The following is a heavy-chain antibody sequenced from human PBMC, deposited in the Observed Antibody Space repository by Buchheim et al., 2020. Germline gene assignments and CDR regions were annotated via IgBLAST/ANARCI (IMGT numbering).Heavy chain of an antibody. CDR2: ISSSGSTI. CDR1: GFTFSDYY. Sequence: QVQLVESGGGLVKLGGSLRLSCAASGFTFSDYYMSWIRQAPGKGLEWVSYISSSGSTIYYADSVKGRFTISRDNAQKSLYLQMNSLRAEDTTVYYCARSHSTANPYYYYYYGMDVWGQGTT. CDR3: ARSHSTANPYYYYYYGMDV. V-gene: IGHV3-11*01. J-gene: IGHJ6*01. D-gene: IGHD4-11*01.